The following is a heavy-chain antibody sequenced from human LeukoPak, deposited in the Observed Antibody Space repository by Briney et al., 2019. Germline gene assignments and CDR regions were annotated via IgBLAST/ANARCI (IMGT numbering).Heavy chain of an antibody. CDR2: FDVIDSET. D-gene: IGHD5-18*01. CDR3: AAGRPYSLLDY. Sequence: ASVKVSCTVSGSSVTELSLYWVRQAPGKGLEWMGGFDVIDSETFYAQKFQGRVTMTEDSSTDTAYMELRSLTSDDTAVYYCAAGRPYSLLDYWGQGTLVTVSS. J-gene: IGHJ4*02. V-gene: IGHV1-24*01. CDR1: GSSVTELS.